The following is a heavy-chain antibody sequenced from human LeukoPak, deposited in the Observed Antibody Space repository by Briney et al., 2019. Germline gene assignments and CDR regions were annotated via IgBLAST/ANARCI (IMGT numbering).Heavy chain of an antibody. CDR3: ARGISSSWPYYYYMDV. D-gene: IGHD6-13*01. Sequence: SETLSLTCTVSGGSISSYYWSWIRQPPGKGLEWIGYIYYSGSTNYNPSLKSRVTISIDTSKNQFSLKLRSVTAVDTAVYYCARGISSSWPYYYYMDVWGKGTTVTVSS. J-gene: IGHJ6*03. V-gene: IGHV4-59*01. CDR2: IYYSGST. CDR1: GGSISSYY.